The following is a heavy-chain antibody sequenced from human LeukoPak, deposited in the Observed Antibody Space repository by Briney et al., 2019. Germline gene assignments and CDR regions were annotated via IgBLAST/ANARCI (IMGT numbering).Heavy chain of an antibody. D-gene: IGHD3-10*01. CDR3: ANYRSRFGESNPQYFDY. V-gene: IGHV3-21*04. CDR2: ISSSSTYI. CDR1: GGSISSYY. J-gene: IGHJ4*02. Sequence: ETLSLTCTVSGGSISSYYWSWIRQPPGKGLEWVSSISSSSTYIYYADSVKGRFTISRDNAKNSLYLQMNSLRAEDTAVYYCANYRSRFGESNPQYFDYWGQGTLVTVSS.